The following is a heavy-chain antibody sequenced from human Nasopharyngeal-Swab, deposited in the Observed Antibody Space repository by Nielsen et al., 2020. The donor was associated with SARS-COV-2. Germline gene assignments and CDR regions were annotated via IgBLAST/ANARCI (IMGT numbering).Heavy chain of an antibody. CDR3: ARRQDTAYGLED. Sequence: GASLKISCKGSGYNFVSYWIAWVRQMPGKGLEWMGIIYPGDSDTRYSPSFQGQVTISADKPISTAYLQWSSLKASDTAMYYCARRQDTAYGLEDWGQGTLVTVSS. D-gene: IGHD5-18*01. CDR1: GYNFVSYW. J-gene: IGHJ4*02. CDR2: IYPGDSDT. V-gene: IGHV5-51*01.